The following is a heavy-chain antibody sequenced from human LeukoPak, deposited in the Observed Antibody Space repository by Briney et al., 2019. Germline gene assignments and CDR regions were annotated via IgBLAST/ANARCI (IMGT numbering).Heavy chain of an antibody. CDR3: ARDLKIGYNSGWYSFDY. V-gene: IGHV4-59*01. Sequence: SETLSLTYTVSGGSINSYYWSWIRQPPGKGLEWIGYIYYSGSTNYNPSLKSRVTMSVDTSKNQFSLKLTSVTAADTAVYYCARDLKIGYNSGWYSFDYWGQGTLVTVSS. CDR2: IYYSGST. CDR1: GGSINSYY. D-gene: IGHD6-19*01. J-gene: IGHJ4*02.